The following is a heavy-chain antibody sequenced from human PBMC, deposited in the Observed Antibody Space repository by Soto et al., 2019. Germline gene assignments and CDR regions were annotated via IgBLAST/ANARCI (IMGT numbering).Heavy chain of an antibody. CDR2: IKQDGSEK. Sequence: GGSLRLSCAASGFTFSSYWMSWVRQAPGKGLEWVANIKQDGSEKYYVDSVKGRFTISRDNAKNSLYLQMNSLRAEDTAVYYCARITIYDFWSGYYSYYYGMDVWGQGTTVTVSS. CDR3: ARITIYDFWSGYYSYYYGMDV. V-gene: IGHV3-7*05. D-gene: IGHD3-3*01. J-gene: IGHJ6*02. CDR1: GFTFSSYW.